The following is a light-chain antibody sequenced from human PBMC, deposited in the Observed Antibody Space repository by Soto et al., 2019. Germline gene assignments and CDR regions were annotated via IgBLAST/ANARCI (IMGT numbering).Light chain of an antibody. CDR2: GAS. Sequence: EIVFTQSPGPLSLYLAEKATRSCRASQSVSNNYLAWYQQKPGQAPRLLIYGASNRATGIPDGFSGRGSGTGFTLTISIREREEFAVYYCQEYGSSGTFGQGTKVDI. J-gene: IGKJ1*01. CDR1: QSVSNNY. CDR3: QEYGSSGT. V-gene: IGKV3-20*01.